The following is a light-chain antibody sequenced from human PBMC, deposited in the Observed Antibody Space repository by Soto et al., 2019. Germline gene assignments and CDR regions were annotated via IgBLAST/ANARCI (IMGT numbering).Light chain of an antibody. CDR2: VAS. CDR3: QQYGGSPLT. V-gene: IGKV3-20*01. CDR1: QSVPTDY. Sequence: PGDTATLSCRASQSVPTDYLAWYQQKPGQAPSLLIYVASRRATGIPDRFSGSGSGTDFTLSIRLEPEDFAVYFCQQYGGSPLTFGGGTKVEI. J-gene: IGKJ4*01.